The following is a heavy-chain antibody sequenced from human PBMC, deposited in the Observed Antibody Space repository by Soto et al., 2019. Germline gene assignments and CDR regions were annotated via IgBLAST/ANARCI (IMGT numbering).Heavy chain of an antibody. Sequence: QVQLQESGPGLVKPSQTLSLTCPVSGGSISSVDYYWSWIRQHPRKGLEWIGYVRYGGRTYYEPSLKSRVTISVDTSKNEIALNLRSVTAADTALYYCARNSHLGDLSLGYWGQGTLVTVSS. CDR3: ARNSHLGDLSLGY. V-gene: IGHV4-31*03. CDR1: GGSISSVDYY. D-gene: IGHD3-16*02. CDR2: VRYGGRT. J-gene: IGHJ4*02.